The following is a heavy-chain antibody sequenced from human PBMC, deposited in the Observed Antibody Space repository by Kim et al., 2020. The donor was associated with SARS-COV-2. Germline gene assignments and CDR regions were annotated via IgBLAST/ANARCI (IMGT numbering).Heavy chain of an antibody. CDR1: GFSFSDHY. CDR2: IRKKSERYST. CDR3: TRGGFQHAYDV. J-gene: IGHJ3*01. V-gene: IGHV3-72*01. Sequence: GGSLRLSCVASGFSFSDHYMDWARQAPGKGLEWVGRIRKKSERYSTEYAASEKGRFTVPRDDSKSSLYLQMNGLKAEDAAVYFCTRGGFQHAYDVWSQGT. D-gene: IGHD1-26*01.